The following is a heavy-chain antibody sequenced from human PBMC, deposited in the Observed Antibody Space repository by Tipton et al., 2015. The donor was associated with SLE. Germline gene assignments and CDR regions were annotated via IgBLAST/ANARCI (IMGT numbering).Heavy chain of an antibody. V-gene: IGHV4-39*07. Sequence: TLSLTCTVSGGSISSSSYYWGWIRQPPGKGLEWIGSIYYSGSTYYNPSLKSRLTISVDTSKNQFSLKLSSVTAADTAVYYCARRLWAFDIWGQGTMVTVSS. CDR2: IYYSGST. J-gene: IGHJ3*02. D-gene: IGHD2-21*01. CDR1: GGSISSSSYY. CDR3: ARRLWAFDI.